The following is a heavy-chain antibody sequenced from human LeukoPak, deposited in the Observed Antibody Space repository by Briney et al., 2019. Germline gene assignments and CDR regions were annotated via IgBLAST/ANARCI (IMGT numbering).Heavy chain of an antibody. J-gene: IGHJ4*02. CDR1: GYTFTSYG. V-gene: IGHV1-18*01. D-gene: IGHD3-22*01. Sequence: ASVKVSCKASGYTFTSYGISWVRQAPGQGLEWMGWISAYNGNTNYAQKFQGRVTMTRNTSISTAYMELSSLRSEDTAVYYCASSMYYYDSSGYPFDYWGQGTLVTVSS. CDR2: ISAYNGNT. CDR3: ASSMYYYDSSGYPFDY.